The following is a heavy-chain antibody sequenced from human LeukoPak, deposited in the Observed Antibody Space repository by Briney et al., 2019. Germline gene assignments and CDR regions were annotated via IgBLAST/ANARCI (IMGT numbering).Heavy chain of an antibody. D-gene: IGHD3-16*01. CDR3: ARGGGYWGSSSFDY. CDR2: IKQDGSEK. Sequence: GGSLRLSCAASGFTFSSYWMNWVRQAPGKGLEWVANIKQDGSEKYYVDSVQGRFTISRDNAKSSLYLQMNSLRGEDTAVYYCARGGGYWGSSSFDYWGQGTLVTVSS. J-gene: IGHJ4*02. CDR1: GFTFSSYW. V-gene: IGHV3-7*01.